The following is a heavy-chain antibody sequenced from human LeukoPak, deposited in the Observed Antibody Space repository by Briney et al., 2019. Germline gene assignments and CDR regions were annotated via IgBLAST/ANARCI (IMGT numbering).Heavy chain of an antibody. V-gene: IGHV3-23*01. J-gene: IGHJ4*02. CDR3: ARGPLVGDYFDY. CDR2: ISGTALSI. CDR1: GFTFRRYG. Sequence: GGSLRLSCAASGFTFRRYGMSWVRQAPGKGLQWVSTISGTALSIYYADSVKGRFTISRDNAKSTVYLQMNSLRAEDTAVYYCARGPLVGDYFDYWGQGTLVTVSS. D-gene: IGHD1-26*01.